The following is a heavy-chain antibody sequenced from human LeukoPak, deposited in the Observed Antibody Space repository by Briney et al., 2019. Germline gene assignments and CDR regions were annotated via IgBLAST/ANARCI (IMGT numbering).Heavy chain of an antibody. D-gene: IGHD2-2*01. CDR1: GFTFSSYA. CDR2: ISGSDGST. CDR3: AKGAWDCSSTSCYFNWFDP. J-gene: IGHJ5*02. V-gene: IGHV3-23*01. Sequence: GGSLRLSCAASGFTFSSYAMSWVRQAPGKGLEWVSAISGSDGSTYYADSVKGRFTISRDNSKNTLYLQMDSLRAEDTAVYYCAKGAWDCSSTSCYFNWFDPWGQGTLVTVSS.